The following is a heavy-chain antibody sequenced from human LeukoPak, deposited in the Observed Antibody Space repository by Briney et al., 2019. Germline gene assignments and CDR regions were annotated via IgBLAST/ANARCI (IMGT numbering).Heavy chain of an antibody. CDR3: ARNFGGGDSSGPYY. V-gene: IGHV3-20*04. J-gene: IGHJ4*02. CDR2: INWNGGRT. CDR1: GFTFSSYA. Sequence: GGSLRLSCAASGFTFSSYAMSWVRQAPGKGLEWVSGINWNGGRTGYADSMKGRFIISRDNAKNSLYLQVNSLRAEDTALYYCARNFGGGDSSGPYYWGQGTLVTVSS. D-gene: IGHD3-22*01.